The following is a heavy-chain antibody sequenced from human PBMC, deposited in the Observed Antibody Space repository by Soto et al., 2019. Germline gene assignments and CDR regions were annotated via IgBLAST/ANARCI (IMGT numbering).Heavy chain of an antibody. V-gene: IGHV3-23*01. CDR3: AKDSSGYDQYYYYYYMDV. J-gene: IGHJ6*03. Sequence: EVQLLESGGGLVQPGGSLRLSCAASGFTFSSYAMSWVRQAPGKGLEWVSAISGSGGSTYYADSVKGRFTISRDNFKNTLYLQMSSLRAEDTAVYYCAKDSSGYDQYYYYYYMDVWCKGTTVTVSS. CDR2: ISGSGGST. D-gene: IGHD5-12*01. CDR1: GFTFSSYA.